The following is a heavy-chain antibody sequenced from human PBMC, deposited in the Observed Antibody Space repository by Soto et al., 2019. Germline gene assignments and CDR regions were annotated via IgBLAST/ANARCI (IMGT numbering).Heavy chain of an antibody. D-gene: IGHD3-22*01. J-gene: IGHJ4*02. CDR2: ISGSGGST. CDR3: AKVRTVGITMIVVVITPNFDY. CDR1: GFTFSSYA. V-gene: IGHV3-23*01. Sequence: EVQLLESGGGLVQPGGSLRLSCAASGFTFSSYAMSWVRQAPGKGLEWVSAISGSGGSTYYADSVKGRFTISRDNSKNTLYLQMNSLRAEDTAVYYCAKVRTVGITMIVVVITPNFDYWGQGTLVTVSS.